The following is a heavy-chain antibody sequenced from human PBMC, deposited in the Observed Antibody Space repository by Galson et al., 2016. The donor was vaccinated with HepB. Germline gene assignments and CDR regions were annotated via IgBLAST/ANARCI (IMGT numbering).Heavy chain of an antibody. V-gene: IGHV3-48*01. D-gene: IGHD3-3*01. CDR1: GFTFSSYS. CDR2: ISSSSSTI. Sequence: SLRLSCAASGFTFSSYSMNWVRQAPGKGLEWVSYISSSSSTIYYADSVKGRFTISRDNAKNSLYLQMNSLRAEDTAVYYCGRSGYNGGYYGMDVWGQGTTVTVSS. J-gene: IGHJ6*02. CDR3: GRSGYNGGYYGMDV.